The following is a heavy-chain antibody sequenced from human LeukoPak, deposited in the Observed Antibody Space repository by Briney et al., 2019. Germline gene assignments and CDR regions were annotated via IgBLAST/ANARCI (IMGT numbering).Heavy chain of an antibody. J-gene: IGHJ4*02. Sequence: GGSLRLSCAASGFTFDDYAMHWVRQAPGKGLEWVSLISGDGGSTYYADSVKGRFTISRDNSKNSLYLQMNSLRTEDTALYYCAKDIDGQNYYDSSGYYEPYFDYWAREPWSPSPQ. CDR3: AKDIDGQNYYDSSGYYEPYFDY. CDR2: ISGDGGST. V-gene: IGHV3-43*02. CDR1: GFTFDDYA. D-gene: IGHD3-22*01.